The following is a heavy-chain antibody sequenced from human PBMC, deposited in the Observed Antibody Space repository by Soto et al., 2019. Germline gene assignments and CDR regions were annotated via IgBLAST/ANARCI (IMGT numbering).Heavy chain of an antibody. CDR3: ARGPGCCYYYYMDV. V-gene: IGHV4-34*01. CDR2: INHSGST. D-gene: IGHD3-10*01. J-gene: IGHJ6*03. Sequence: PSETLSLTCAVYGGSFSGYYWSWIRQPPGKGLEWIGEINHSGSTNYNPSLKSRVTISVDTSKNQFSLKLSSATAADTAVYYCARGPGCCYYYYMDVWGKGTTVTVSS. CDR1: GGSFSGYY.